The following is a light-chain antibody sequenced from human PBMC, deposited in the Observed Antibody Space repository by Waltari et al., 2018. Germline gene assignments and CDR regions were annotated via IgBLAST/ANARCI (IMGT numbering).Light chain of an antibody. CDR2: GAS. CDR3: QQYNNWPYT. J-gene: IGKJ2*01. Sequence: EIVMTQSPATLSVSAGERATLSCRASQSVSSNLAWYQQKPGQAPRLLIYGASTRATGIPARFSCSGSGTEFTLTISSMQSEDFAVYYCQQYNNWPYTFGQGTKLEIK. CDR1: QSVSSN. V-gene: IGKV3-15*01.